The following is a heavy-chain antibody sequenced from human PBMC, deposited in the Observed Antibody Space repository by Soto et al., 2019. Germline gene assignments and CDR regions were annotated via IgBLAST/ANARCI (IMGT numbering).Heavy chain of an antibody. V-gene: IGHV3-23*01. CDR3: AKDDFTDRGDDYFDY. CDR1: GFIFENFG. Sequence: GGSLRLSCAASGFIFENFGMSWVRQAPGKGLEWISSISGSGFKKYYADSVKGRFTISRDNSKNTLYLQLNSLRFEDTAVYYCAKDDFTDRGDDYFDYWGPGTLVTVSS. J-gene: IGHJ4*02. D-gene: IGHD2-21*02. CDR2: ISGSGFKK.